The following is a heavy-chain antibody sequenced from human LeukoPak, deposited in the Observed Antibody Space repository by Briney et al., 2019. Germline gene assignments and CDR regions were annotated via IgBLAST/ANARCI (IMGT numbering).Heavy chain of an antibody. CDR3: ARSPGGGNWYLYFDY. CDR1: GYSFSSGYY. CDR2: ISHSGST. Sequence: PSETLSLTCAVSGYSFSSGYYWGWIRQPPGKGLEWIGTISHSGSTYYNPSLKSRVTISVDTSKNQFSLKLSSVTAADTAVYYCARSPGGGNWYLYFDYWGQGTLVTVSS. J-gene: IGHJ4*02. D-gene: IGHD6-13*01. V-gene: IGHV4-38-2*01.